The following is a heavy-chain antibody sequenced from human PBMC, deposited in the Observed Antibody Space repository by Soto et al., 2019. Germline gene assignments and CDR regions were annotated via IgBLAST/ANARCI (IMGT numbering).Heavy chain of an antibody. Sequence: EVQLEASGGGLVQPGGSLRLSCAASGFTFNTYDLHWVRQRRGKGLEWVSGIGTLFDTNYADSVMGRFTISRENARTSLYLQMDNLRVDDTAVYYCIRGRSNHYDSSPPPRFDRWGQGTLVTVSS. V-gene: IGHV3-13*01. CDR3: IRGRSNHYDSSPPPRFDR. CDR1: GFTFNTYD. J-gene: IGHJ5*02. CDR2: IGTLFDT. D-gene: IGHD3-10*01.